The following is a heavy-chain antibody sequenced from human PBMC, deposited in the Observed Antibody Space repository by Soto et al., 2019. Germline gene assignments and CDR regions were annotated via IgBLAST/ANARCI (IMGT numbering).Heavy chain of an antibody. CDR1: GFTSSGFSFTDAW. J-gene: IGHJ6*02. V-gene: IGHV3-15*07. CDR3: TTAWMDV. CDR2: IRGKADGGTT. Sequence: GGSLRLSCAASGFTSSGFSFTDAWINWVRQAPERGLEWVGRIRGKADGGTTDYAAPVKGRFTISRDDSKNTVYVQMSSLKTEDTAVYYCTTAWMDVWGQGTTVTVSS.